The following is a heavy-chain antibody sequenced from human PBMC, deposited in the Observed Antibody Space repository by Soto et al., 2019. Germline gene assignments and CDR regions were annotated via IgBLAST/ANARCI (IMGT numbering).Heavy chain of an antibody. Sequence: SETLSLTCTVSGGSISSYYWSWIRQPPGKGLEWIGYIYYSGSTNYNPSLKSRVTISVDTSKNQFSLKLSSVTAADTAVYYCARVQDSGYDGTEYFQHWGQGTLVTVSS. CDR1: GGSISSYY. V-gene: IGHV4-59*01. CDR3: ARVQDSGYDGTEYFQH. CDR2: IYYSGST. J-gene: IGHJ1*01. D-gene: IGHD5-12*01.